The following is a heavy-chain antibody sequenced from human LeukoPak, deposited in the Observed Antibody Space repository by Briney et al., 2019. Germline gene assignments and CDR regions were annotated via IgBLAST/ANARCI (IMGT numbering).Heavy chain of an antibody. CDR1: GGSFSGYY. D-gene: IGHD2-15*01. J-gene: IGHJ5*02. Sequence: SETLSLTCAVYGGSFSGYYWSWIRQPPGKGLEWIGEINHSGGTNYNPSLKSRVTISVDTSKNQFSLKLSSVTAADTAVYYCARVAGYCSGGSCRTRFDPLVQGTLVTVSS. CDR2: INHSGGT. V-gene: IGHV4-34*01. CDR3: ARVAGYCSGGSCRTRFDP.